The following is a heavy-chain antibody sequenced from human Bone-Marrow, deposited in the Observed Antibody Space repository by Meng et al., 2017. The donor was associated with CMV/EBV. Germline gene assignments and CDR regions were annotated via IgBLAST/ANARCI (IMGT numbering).Heavy chain of an antibody. CDR3: ARATPNYYDSSGYYYFDY. CDR1: SSGGYY. CDR2: IYYRGST. V-gene: IGHV4-31*02. Sequence: SSGGYYWSWIRQHPGKGLEWIGYIYYRGSTYYNPSLKSRVTISVDTSKNQFSLKLSSVTAADTAVYYCARATPNYYDSSGYYYFDYWGQGTLVTVSS. J-gene: IGHJ4*02. D-gene: IGHD3-22*01.